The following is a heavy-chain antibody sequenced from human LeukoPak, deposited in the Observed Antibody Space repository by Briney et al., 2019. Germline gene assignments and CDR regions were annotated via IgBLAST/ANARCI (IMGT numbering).Heavy chain of an antibody. J-gene: IGHJ4*02. CDR1: GFTFNTYP. V-gene: IGHV3-23*01. Sequence: PGGSLRLSCAPSGFTFNTYPMSWVRQAPGQGLEWVSALSDSGSFIYYADFVKGRFTVSRDNSKDTLYLQMNSLRAEDTAVYYCALHVVRGVWQPDYWGQGTLVAVSS. CDR2: LSDSGSFI. CDR3: ALHVVRGVWQPDY. D-gene: IGHD3-10*01.